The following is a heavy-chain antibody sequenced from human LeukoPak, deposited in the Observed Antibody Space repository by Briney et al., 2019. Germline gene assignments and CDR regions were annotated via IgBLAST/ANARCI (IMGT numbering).Heavy chain of an antibody. D-gene: IGHD3-22*01. CDR2: IHYTGST. CDR1: GGSISGCY. CDR3: ARVPDRSGYFYYFDY. Sequence: SETLSLTCSVSGGSISGCYWSWIRQPPGKGPEWIAYIHYTGSTNYNPSLRSRVAISVDTSKNQFSLKLGSVTAADTAVYYCARVPDRSGYFYYFDYWGQGTLVTVSS. J-gene: IGHJ4*02. V-gene: IGHV4-59*01.